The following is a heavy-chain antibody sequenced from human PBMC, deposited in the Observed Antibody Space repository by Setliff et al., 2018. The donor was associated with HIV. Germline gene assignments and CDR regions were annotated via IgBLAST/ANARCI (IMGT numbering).Heavy chain of an antibody. J-gene: IGHJ3*02. Sequence: NPSETLSLTCTVSGGSMNSGTYYWTWLRQHPGKGLEWIGSIYDSGSPFYNASRKSRLAISVDASKNQFSLKLSSVIVADTAVYYCATGKPAAGGAFDIWGQGTTVTVSS. V-gene: IGHV4-31*03. CDR3: ATGKPAAGGAFDI. CDR2: IYDSGSP. D-gene: IGHD6-13*01. CDR1: GGSMNSGTYY.